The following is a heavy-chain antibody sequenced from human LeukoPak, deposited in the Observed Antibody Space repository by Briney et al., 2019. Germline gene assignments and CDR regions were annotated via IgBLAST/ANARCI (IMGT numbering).Heavy chain of an antibody. CDR2: INPNSSGT. V-gene: IGHV1-2*02. Sequence: EASVKVSCKASGYTFTGYYMHWVRQAPGQGLEWMGWINPNSSGTNYAQKFQGRVTMTRDTSISTAYMELSRLRSDDTAVYYCARGGPGDYYYYGMDVWGQGTTVTVSS. J-gene: IGHJ6*02. CDR3: ARGGPGDYYYYGMDV. CDR1: GYTFTGYY. D-gene: IGHD1-14*01.